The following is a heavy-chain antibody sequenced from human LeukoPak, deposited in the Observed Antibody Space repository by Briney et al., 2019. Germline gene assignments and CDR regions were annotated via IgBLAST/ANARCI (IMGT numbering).Heavy chain of an antibody. CDR3: ASSASSSWSKEDY. J-gene: IGHJ4*02. Sequence: GGSLRLSCAAPGFTFSSYAMHWVRQAPGKGLEWVAVISYDGSNKYYADSVKGRFTISRDNSKSTLYLQMNSLRAEDTAVYYCASSASSSWSKEDYWGQGTLVTVSS. V-gene: IGHV3-30-3*01. CDR1: GFTFSSYA. D-gene: IGHD6-13*01. CDR2: ISYDGSNK.